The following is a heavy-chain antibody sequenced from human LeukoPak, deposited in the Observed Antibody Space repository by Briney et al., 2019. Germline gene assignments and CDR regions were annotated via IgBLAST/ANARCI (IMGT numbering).Heavy chain of an antibody. CDR1: GYTFTGYY. CDR3: ARDIVFGIAARAKALDY. Sequence: ASVKVSCKASGYTFTGYYMHWVRQAPGQGLEWMGWINPNSGGTNYAQKFQGRVTMTRDTSISTAYMELSRLRSDDTAVYYCARDIVFGIAARAKALDYWGQGTLVTVSS. D-gene: IGHD6-6*01. CDR2: INPNSGGT. V-gene: IGHV1-2*02. J-gene: IGHJ4*02.